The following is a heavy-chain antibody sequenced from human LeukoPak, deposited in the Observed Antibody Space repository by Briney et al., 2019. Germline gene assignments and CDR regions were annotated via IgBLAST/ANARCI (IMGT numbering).Heavy chain of an antibody. J-gene: IGHJ4*02. V-gene: IGHV1-2*02. D-gene: IGHD2-15*01. CDR3: ARVYSIRSFDY. CDR1: GYTFTGYY. CDR2: INPNSHDT. Sequence: ASVKVSCKASGYTFTGYYMHWVRQAPGQGLEWMGWINPNSHDTNNAQKFQGRVTMTRDTSINTAYMELTRLTSDDTAAYYCARVYSIRSFDYWGQGTLVTVSS.